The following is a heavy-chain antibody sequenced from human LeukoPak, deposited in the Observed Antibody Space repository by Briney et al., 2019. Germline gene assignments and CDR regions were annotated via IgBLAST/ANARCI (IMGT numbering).Heavy chain of an antibody. CDR3: ARYDSSGYYFFDY. CDR1: GFIVSSNY. CDR2: ISYDGSNK. V-gene: IGHV3-30-3*01. D-gene: IGHD3-22*01. Sequence: GGSLRLSCAASGFIVSSNYMSWVRQAPGKGLDWVAVISYDGSNKYYADSVKGRFTISRDNAKNSLYLQMNSLRAEDTAVYYCARYDSSGYYFFDYWGQGTLVTVSS. J-gene: IGHJ4*02.